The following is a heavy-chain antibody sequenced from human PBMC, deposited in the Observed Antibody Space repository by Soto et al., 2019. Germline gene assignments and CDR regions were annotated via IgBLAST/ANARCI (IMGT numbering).Heavy chain of an antibody. CDR2: IKQDGSQT. CDR1: GFTFSDSW. CDR3: ARESTWLRDYAA. J-gene: IGHJ5*02. Sequence: GGSLRLSCAASGFTFSDSWMGWVRQAPGRGLEWVANIKQDGSQTPYAASVRGRFTISRDNTKNTLFLHMRGLRAEETAVYFYARESTWLRDYAAWGPGTLVTVSS. D-gene: IGHD5-18*01. V-gene: IGHV3-7*01.